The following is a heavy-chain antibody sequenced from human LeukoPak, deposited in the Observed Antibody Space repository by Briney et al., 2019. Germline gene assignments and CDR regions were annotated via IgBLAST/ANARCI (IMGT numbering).Heavy chain of an antibody. CDR3: ARRFGSGDYFDY. Sequence: PSETLSLTCAVYGVSFSGYYWSWIRQPPGKGLEWIGEINHSGSTNYNPSLKSRVTISVDTSKNQFSLKLSSVTAADTAVYYCARRFGSGDYFDYWGQGTLVTVSS. V-gene: IGHV4-34*01. CDR1: GVSFSGYY. J-gene: IGHJ4*02. CDR2: INHSGST. D-gene: IGHD2-15*01.